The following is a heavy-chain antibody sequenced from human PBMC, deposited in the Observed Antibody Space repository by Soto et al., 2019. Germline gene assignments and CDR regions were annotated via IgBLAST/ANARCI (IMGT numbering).Heavy chain of an antibody. CDR2: VHHSWGS. CDR1: GGSISSYY. V-gene: IGHV4-59*12. Sequence: SETLSLTCTVSGGSISSYYWSWFRQSPGKRMEWIGYVHHSWGSSYNPSLQSRVAISLDTSKSQFSLKVTSVTAADTAVYYCARWGGYFQHWGQGTLVTVSS. CDR3: ARWGGYFQH. D-gene: IGHD3-3*01. J-gene: IGHJ1*01.